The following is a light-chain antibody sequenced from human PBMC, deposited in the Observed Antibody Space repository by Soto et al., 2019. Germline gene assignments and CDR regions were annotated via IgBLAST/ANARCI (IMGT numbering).Light chain of an antibody. J-gene: IGKJ5*01. CDR1: GSVSSSS. CDR3: QQFGTSTIT. CDR2: DSS. Sequence: EIVITQSPATLPVSPGETTTLSWRASGSVSSSSLAWYQQKPGLAPRLVIYDSSTRATGISGRFSGGGSGTDGTLTISRLEKEDGAVYDCQQFGTSTITFGQGTRLEIK. V-gene: IGKV3D-20*01.